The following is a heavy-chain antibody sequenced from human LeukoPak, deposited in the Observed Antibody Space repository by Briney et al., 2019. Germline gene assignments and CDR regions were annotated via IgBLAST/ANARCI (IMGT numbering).Heavy chain of an antibody. Sequence: GSLRLSCAASGFTFSNYAVHWVRQAPGRGLEWVAVISTDGSNKYYADSVKGRFTISRDDSKNTLYPQMNSLRDEDTAVYYCARAEAYWYSYWGQGTLVTVSS. CDR3: ARAEAYWYSY. D-gene: IGHD1-26*01. J-gene: IGHJ4*02. V-gene: IGHV3-30-3*01. CDR1: GFTFSNYA. CDR2: ISTDGSNK.